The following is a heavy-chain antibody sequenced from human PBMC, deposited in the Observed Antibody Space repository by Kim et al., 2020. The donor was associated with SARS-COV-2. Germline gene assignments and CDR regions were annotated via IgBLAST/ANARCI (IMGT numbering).Heavy chain of an antibody. V-gene: IGHV3-23*01. Sequence: GGSLRLSCAASGFTFSSYAMSWVRQAPGKGLEWVSAISGSGGSTYYADSVKGRFTISRDNSKNTLYLQMNSLRAEDTAVYYCAKDQGLSGSQVVGYYYYYGMDVWGQGTTVTVSS. CDR3: AKDQGLSGSQVVGYYYYYGMDV. CDR1: GFTFSSYA. J-gene: IGHJ6*02. D-gene: IGHD1-26*01. CDR2: ISGSGGST.